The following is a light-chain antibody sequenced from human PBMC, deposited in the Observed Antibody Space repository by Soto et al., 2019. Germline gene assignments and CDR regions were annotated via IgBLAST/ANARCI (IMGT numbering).Light chain of an antibody. V-gene: IGLV2-11*01. CDR2: DVS. CDR1: SSDVGGYNY. CDR3: CSYAGSYPWV. J-gene: IGLJ3*02. Sequence: QSALTQPRSVSGSPGQSVTISCTGTSSDVGGYNYVSWYQQHPGKAPKLMIYDVSKRPSGVPDRFSGSKSGNTASLTISGLQAEDAADYCCCSYAGSYPWVFGGGTQLTVL.